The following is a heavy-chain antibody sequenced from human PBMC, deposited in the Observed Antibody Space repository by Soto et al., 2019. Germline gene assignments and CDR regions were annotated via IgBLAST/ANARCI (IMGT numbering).Heavy chain of an antibody. Sequence: SVKVSCKASGGTFSSYAISWVRQAPGQGLEWMGGIIPIFGTANYAQKFQGRVTITADESTSTAYMELSSLRSEDTAVYYCAIAAAGPDLYNWFDPWGQGTLVTVSS. CDR2: IIPIFGTA. D-gene: IGHD6-13*01. CDR3: AIAAAGPDLYNWFDP. V-gene: IGHV1-69*13. J-gene: IGHJ5*02. CDR1: GGTFSSYA.